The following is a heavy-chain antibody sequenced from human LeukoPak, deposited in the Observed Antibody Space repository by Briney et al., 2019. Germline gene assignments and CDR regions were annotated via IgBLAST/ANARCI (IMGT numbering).Heavy chain of an antibody. D-gene: IGHD3-10*01. V-gene: IGHV1-2*02. CDR1: GYTFTGYY. CDR2: INPNSGGT. J-gene: IGHJ4*02. Sequence: ASVKVSCKASGYTFTGYYMHWVRQAPGQGLEWMGWINPNSGGTNYAQKFQGRVTMTRDTSISTAYMELSRLRSDGTAVYYCARGSLGWFGELSFDYWGQGTLVTVSS. CDR3: ARGSLGWFGELSFDY.